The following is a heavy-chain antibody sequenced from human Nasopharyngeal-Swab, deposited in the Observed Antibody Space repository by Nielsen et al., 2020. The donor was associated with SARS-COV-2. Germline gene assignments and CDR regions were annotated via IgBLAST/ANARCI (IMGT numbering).Heavy chain of an antibody. CDR2: IIPIFGTA. D-gene: IGHD2-21*02. Sequence: SVKVSCKASGGTFSSYAISWVRQAPGQGLEWMGGIIPIFGTANYAQKFQGRVTITADGSTSTAYMELSSLRSEDTAVYYCARAHLTGSSRDYYYYYGMDVWGQGTTVTVSS. CDR3: ARAHLTGSSRDYYYYYGMDV. CDR1: GGTFSSYA. V-gene: IGHV1-69*13. J-gene: IGHJ6*02.